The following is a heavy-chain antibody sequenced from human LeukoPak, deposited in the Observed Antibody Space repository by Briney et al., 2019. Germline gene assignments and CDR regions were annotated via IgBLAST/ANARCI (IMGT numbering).Heavy chain of an antibody. Sequence: ASVKVSCKASGYTFTGYYMHWVRQAPGQGLEWMGWINPNSGGTNYAQKFQGRVTMTRDTSINTAYMELSRLTSDDTAVYYCARDHLSSGSYSIAYYFDRWGQGTLVTVSS. J-gene: IGHJ4*02. D-gene: IGHD1-26*01. CDR3: ARDHLSSGSYSIAYYFDR. CDR1: GYTFTGYY. CDR2: INPNSGGT. V-gene: IGHV1-2*02.